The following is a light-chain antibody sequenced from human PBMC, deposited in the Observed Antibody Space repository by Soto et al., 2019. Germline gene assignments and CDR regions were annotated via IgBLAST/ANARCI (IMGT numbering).Light chain of an antibody. CDR3: YSAADNNGV. CDR2: KDS. V-gene: IGLV3-27*01. CDR1: VLAKKY. J-gene: IGLJ1*01. Sequence: ELTQPSSVSVSPGQTARITCSGDVLAKKYARWFQQKPGQAPVLVIYKDSERPSGIPERFSGSSSGTTVTLTISGAQVEDEADYYCYSAADNNGVFGTGTKV.